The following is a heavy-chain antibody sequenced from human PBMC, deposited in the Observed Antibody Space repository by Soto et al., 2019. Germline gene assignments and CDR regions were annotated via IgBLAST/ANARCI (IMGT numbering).Heavy chain of an antibody. Sequence: GESLKISCNGSGYIFTSHWINWVRQMPGKGLEWMGKIDPSDSYTSYSPSFQGHVTISTDKSISTAYLQWRSLKASDTAMYYCARRYCSSTSCFYRSDKYYFDYWGQGTLVTVSS. D-gene: IGHD2-2*01. CDR2: IDPSDSYT. CDR3: ARRYCSSTSCFYRSDKYYFDY. V-gene: IGHV5-10-1*01. CDR1: GYIFTSHW. J-gene: IGHJ4*02.